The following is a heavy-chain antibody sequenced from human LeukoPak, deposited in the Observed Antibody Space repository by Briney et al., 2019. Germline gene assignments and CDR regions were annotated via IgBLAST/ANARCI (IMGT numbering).Heavy chain of an antibody. CDR2: IAGGDEST. CDR1: GFIFNTNG. V-gene: IGHV3-23*01. J-gene: IGHJ4*02. D-gene: IGHD1-1*01. Sequence: GGSLRLSCAISGFIFNTNGMNWVRQSPGKGLEWLATIAGGDESTYYADSVKGRFAISRDNSKNTVFLHMNSLRVEDTAAYYCARGVYWSPDYWGQGTPVTVSS. CDR3: ARGVYWSPDY.